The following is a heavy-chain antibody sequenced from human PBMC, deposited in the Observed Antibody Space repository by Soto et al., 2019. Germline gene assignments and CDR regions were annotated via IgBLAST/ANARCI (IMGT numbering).Heavy chain of an antibody. V-gene: IGHV1-2*02. CDR1: GYTFTGYY. Sequence: ASVKVSCKASGYTFTGYYMHWVRQAPGQGFEWMGWINPNSGGTNYAQKFQGRVTMTRDTSISTAYMELSRLRSDDTAVYYCARGPLTPPSIAVAGRFDPWGQGTLVTVSS. CDR3: ARGPLTPPSIAVAGRFDP. CDR2: INPNSGGT. J-gene: IGHJ5*02. D-gene: IGHD6-19*01.